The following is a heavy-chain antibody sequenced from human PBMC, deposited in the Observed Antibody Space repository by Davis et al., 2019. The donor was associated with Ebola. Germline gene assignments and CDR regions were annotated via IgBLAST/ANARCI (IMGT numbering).Heavy chain of an antibody. D-gene: IGHD2-15*01. CDR2: IWYDGSNK. CDR3: AREGHRVVAATMYYGMDV. J-gene: IGHJ6*02. Sequence: PGGSLRLSCAASGFTFSSYGMHWVRQAPGKGLEWVAVIWYDGSNKYYADSVKGRFTISRDNSKNTLYLQMNSLRAEDTAVYYCAREGHRVVAATMYYGMDVWGQGTTVTVSS. CDR1: GFTFSSYG. V-gene: IGHV3-33*01.